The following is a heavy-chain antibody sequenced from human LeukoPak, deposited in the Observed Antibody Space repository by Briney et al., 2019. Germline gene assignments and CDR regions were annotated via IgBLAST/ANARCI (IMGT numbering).Heavy chain of an antibody. Sequence: GGSLRLSCTASEFTVSRNYMLWVRQAPGKGLEWVSLIFSNGDTHYADSVKGRFTISRDTSKNTVSLQMNSLRVEDTAMYYCTRAQMDYWGQGSLVTFSS. CDR1: EFTVSRNY. D-gene: IGHD5-24*01. CDR3: TRAQMDY. J-gene: IGHJ4*02. V-gene: IGHV3-53*01. CDR2: IFSNGDT.